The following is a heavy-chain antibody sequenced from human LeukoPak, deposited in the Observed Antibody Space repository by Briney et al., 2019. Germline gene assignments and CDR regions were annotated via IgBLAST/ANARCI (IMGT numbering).Heavy chain of an antibody. V-gene: IGHV3-9*01. D-gene: IGHD3-10*01. CDR3: AKGGLWFGAGDAFDI. CDR1: GFTFDDYA. J-gene: IGHJ3*02. CDR2: ISWNSGSI. Sequence: GGSLRLSCAASGFTFDDYAMYWVRQAPGKGLEWVSGISWNSGSIGYADSVKGRFTISRDNAKNSLYLQMNSLRAEDTALYYCAKGGLWFGAGDAFDIWGQGTMVTVSS.